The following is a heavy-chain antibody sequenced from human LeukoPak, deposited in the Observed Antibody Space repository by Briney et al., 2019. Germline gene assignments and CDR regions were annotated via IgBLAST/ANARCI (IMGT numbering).Heavy chain of an antibody. CDR1: GGSISSYY. Sequence: SETLSLTCTVSGGSISSYYWSWLRQPPGKGLEWVGYIYYSGSTNYNPSLKSRVTISVDTSKNQFSLKLSSVTAADTAVYYCARVVPAAMDTSGWYDYWGQGTLVTVSS. D-gene: IGHD2-2*01. V-gene: IGHV4-59*01. CDR2: IYYSGST. J-gene: IGHJ4*02. CDR3: ARVVPAAMDTSGWYDY.